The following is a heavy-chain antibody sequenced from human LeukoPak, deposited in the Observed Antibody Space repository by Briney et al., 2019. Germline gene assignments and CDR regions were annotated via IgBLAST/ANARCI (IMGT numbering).Heavy chain of an antibody. D-gene: IGHD3-22*01. Sequence: SETLSLTCAVYGGSFSGYYWSWVRQPPGKGLEWIGEINHSGSTNYNPSLKSRVTISVDTSKNQFSLKLSSVTAADTAVYYCARGNYDGRFFDIWGQGTMVTVSS. V-gene: IGHV4-34*01. CDR2: INHSGST. CDR1: GGSFSGYY. CDR3: ARGNYDGRFFDI. J-gene: IGHJ3*02.